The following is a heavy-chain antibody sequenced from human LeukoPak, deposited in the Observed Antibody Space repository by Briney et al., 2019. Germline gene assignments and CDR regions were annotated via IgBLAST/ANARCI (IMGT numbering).Heavy chain of an antibody. CDR3: ARRGREPQNWFDP. Sequence: GASVKVSCKASGYTFTDYAMNWVRQAPGQGPEWMGWINTNTGDPMYAQGFRERFVFSLDTSVSTAYLQISSLKSEDTAVYSCARRGREPQNWFDPWGQGTLVTVSS. CDR2: INTNTGDP. D-gene: IGHD1-26*01. V-gene: IGHV7-4-1*02. J-gene: IGHJ5*02. CDR1: GYTFTDYA.